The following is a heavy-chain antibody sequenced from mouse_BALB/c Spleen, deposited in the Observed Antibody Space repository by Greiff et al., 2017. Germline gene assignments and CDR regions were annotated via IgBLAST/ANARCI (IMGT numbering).Heavy chain of an antibody. Sequence: EVQLVESGGGLVQPGGSRKLSCAASGFTFSSFGMHWVRQAPEKGLEWVAYISSGSSTIYYADTVKGRFTISRDNPKNTLFLQMTSLRSEDTAMYYCARRYYDYDVGYAMDDWGQGTSVTVSS. CDR3: ARRYYDYDVGYAMDD. CDR1: GFTFSSFG. D-gene: IGHD2-4*01. J-gene: IGHJ4*01. CDR2: ISSGSSTI. V-gene: IGHV5-17*02.